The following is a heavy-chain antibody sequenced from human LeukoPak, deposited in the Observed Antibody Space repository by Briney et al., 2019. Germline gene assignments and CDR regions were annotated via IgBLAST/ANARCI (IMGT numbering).Heavy chain of an antibody. J-gene: IGHJ6*03. Sequence: GRSLRLSCAASGFTFSSYGFHWVRQAPGKGLEWVAVISYDGKNKYYADSVRGRFTISRDNAKNSLYLQMSSLRAEDTAVYYCVREAYDDFWSGSWRYYYYMDVWDKGITVTVSS. CDR2: ISYDGKNK. CDR3: VREAYDDFWSGSWRYYYYMDV. V-gene: IGHV3-30*03. D-gene: IGHD3-3*01. CDR1: GFTFSSYG.